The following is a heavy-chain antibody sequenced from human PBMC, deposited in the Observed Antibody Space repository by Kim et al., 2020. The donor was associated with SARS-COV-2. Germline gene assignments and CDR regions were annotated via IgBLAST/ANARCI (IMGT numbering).Heavy chain of an antibody. CDR3: ARYGFFTRQQLVSYYYYYGMDV. CDR1: GGSFSGYY. J-gene: IGHJ6*02. D-gene: IGHD6-13*01. V-gene: IGHV4-34*01. CDR2: INHSGST. Sequence: SETLSLTCAVYGGSFSGYYWSWIRQPPGKGLEWIGEINHSGSTNYNPSLKSRVTISVDTSKNQFSLKLSSVTAADTAVYYCARYGFFTRQQLVSYYYYYGMDVWGQGTTVTVSS.